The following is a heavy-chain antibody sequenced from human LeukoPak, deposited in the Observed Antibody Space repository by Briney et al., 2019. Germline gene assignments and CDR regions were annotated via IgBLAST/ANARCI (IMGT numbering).Heavy chain of an antibody. D-gene: IGHD1-20*01. V-gene: IGHV3-30*18. CDR1: GFTLSSYG. CDR3: AKDLGITGTFDP. J-gene: IGHJ5*02. CDR2: ISYDGSNK. Sequence: PGGSLRLSCAASGFTLSSYGMHWVRQAPGKGLEWVAVISYDGSNKYYADSVKGRFTISRDNSKNTLYLQMNSLRAEDTAVCYCAKDLGITGTFDPWGQGTLVTVSP.